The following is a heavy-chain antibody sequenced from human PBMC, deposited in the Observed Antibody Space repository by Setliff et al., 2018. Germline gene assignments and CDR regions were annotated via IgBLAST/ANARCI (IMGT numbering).Heavy chain of an antibody. CDR3: GRDDTGSGDKFDY. Sequence: GGSLRLSCAASGFTFSTYEMNWVRQAPGKGLEWVGRIKSTADGGTTDYAAPVKGRFTISGDNADNTLNLQMNTLRAEDTGVYYCGRDDTGSGDKFDYWSQGTLVTVSS. CDR2: IKSTADGGTT. D-gene: IGHD2-21*02. CDR1: GFTFSTYE. J-gene: IGHJ4*02. V-gene: IGHV3-15*05.